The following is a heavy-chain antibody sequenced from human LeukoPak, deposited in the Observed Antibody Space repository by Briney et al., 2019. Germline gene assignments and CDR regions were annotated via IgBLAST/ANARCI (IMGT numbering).Heavy chain of an antibody. J-gene: IGHJ4*02. CDR2: IYYSGST. V-gene: IGHV4-39*01. Sequence: PSETLSLTCTVSGGSISSSSYYRGWIRQPPGKGLEWIGSIYYSGSTYYNPSLKSRVTISVDTSKNQFSLKLSSVTAADTAVYYCARRRTRIAAAGTIDYWGQGTLVTVSS. D-gene: IGHD6-13*01. CDR3: ARRRTRIAAAGTIDY. CDR1: GGSISSSSYY.